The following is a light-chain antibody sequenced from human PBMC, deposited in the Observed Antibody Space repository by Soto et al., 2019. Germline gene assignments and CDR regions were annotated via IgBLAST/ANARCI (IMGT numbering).Light chain of an antibody. CDR2: EVS. CDR3: SSYTSSSTVYV. CDR1: SSDVGGYNY. Sequence: VLTQPASVSGSPGQSITISCTGTSSDVGGYNYVSWYQQHPGKAPKLMIYEVSNRPSGVSNRFSGSKPGNTASLTISGLQAEDEADYYCSSYTSSSTVYVFGTGTKVTVL. V-gene: IGLV2-14*01. J-gene: IGLJ1*01.